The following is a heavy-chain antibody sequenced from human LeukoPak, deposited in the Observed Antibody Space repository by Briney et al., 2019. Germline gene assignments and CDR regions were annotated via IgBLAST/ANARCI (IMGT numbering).Heavy chain of an antibody. V-gene: IGHV3-74*01. Sequence: PGGSLRLSCAASGFTFSSYWMHWVRQAPGKGLVWVSRINSDGSGTSYADSVKGRFTISRDNAKNTLYLQMNSLRAEDTAVYYCARSDYVWGSYRYLLDYWGQGTLVTVSS. CDR1: GFTFSSYW. CDR2: INSDGSGT. D-gene: IGHD3-16*02. CDR3: ARSDYVWGSYRYLLDY. J-gene: IGHJ4*02.